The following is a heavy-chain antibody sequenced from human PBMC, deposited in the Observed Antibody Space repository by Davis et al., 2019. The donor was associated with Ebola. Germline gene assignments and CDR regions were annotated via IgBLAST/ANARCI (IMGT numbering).Heavy chain of an antibody. CDR3: ARRGTSSWYAGWFDP. J-gene: IGHJ5*02. CDR2: IYYSGST. V-gene: IGHV4-61*01. CDR1: GGSVSSGSYY. D-gene: IGHD6-13*01. Sequence: SETLSLTCTVSGGSVSSGSYYWSWIRQPPGKGLEWIGYIYYSGSTNYNPSLKSRVTISVDTSKNQFSLKLSSVTAADTAMYYCARRGTSSWYAGWFDPWGQGNLVTVSS.